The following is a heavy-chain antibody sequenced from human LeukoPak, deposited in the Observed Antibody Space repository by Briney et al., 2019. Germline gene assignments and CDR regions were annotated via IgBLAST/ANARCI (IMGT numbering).Heavy chain of an antibody. V-gene: IGHV1-46*01. Sequence: ASVKVSCKASGYTFTSYYMHWVRQAPGQGLEWMGIINPSGGSTSYAQKFQGRVTITADESTSTAYMELSSLRSEDTAVYYCATPAGGGSYYERFDYWGQGTLVTVSS. D-gene: IGHD1-26*01. CDR2: INPSGGST. J-gene: IGHJ4*02. CDR1: GYTFTSYY. CDR3: ATPAGGGSYYERFDY.